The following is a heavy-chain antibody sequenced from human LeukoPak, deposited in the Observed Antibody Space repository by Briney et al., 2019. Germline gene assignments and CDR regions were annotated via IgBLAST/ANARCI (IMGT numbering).Heavy chain of an antibody. V-gene: IGHV4-4*07. J-gene: IGHJ3*02. D-gene: IGHD2-2*01. CDR3: ARVSKCSSSSCYASGAFDI. Sequence: SETLSLTCTVSGGSISTYYWSWIGQPGGKGLEWIGRVYTGGNANYNPSLKSRVTMSLDTSKNQFSLKLSSVTAADSALYYCARVSKCSSSSCYASGAFDIWGQGTMVTVSS. CDR2: VYTGGNA. CDR1: GGSISTYY.